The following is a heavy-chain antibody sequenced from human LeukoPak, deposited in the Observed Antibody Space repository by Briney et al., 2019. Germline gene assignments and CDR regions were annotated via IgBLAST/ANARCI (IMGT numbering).Heavy chain of an antibody. CDR3: ARVDTAMGWAFDI. D-gene: IGHD5-18*01. CDR1: GFTFSSYW. Sequence: GGSLRLSCAASGFTFSSYWMHWVRQAPGKGLVWVTRINSDGRSTSYADSVKGRFTISRDNAKNTLYLQMNSLRAEDTAVYYCARVDTAMGWAFDIWGQGTMVTVSS. CDR2: INSDGRST. J-gene: IGHJ3*02. V-gene: IGHV3-74*01.